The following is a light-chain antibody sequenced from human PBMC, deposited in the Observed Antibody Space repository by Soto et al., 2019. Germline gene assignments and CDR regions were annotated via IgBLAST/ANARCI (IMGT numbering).Light chain of an antibody. CDR2: EVN. V-gene: IGLV2-18*02. CDR1: SSDFVSYNR. CDR3: SSYAGSSNV. J-gene: IGLJ1*01. Sequence: HSDLNRPPSVTGPPGAACTISYNETSSDFVSYNRVSWYQQPPGTAPKLMIYEVNKRPSGVPDRFSGSKSGNTASLTVSGLQAEDEADYYCSSYAGSSNVFGTGTKVTVL.